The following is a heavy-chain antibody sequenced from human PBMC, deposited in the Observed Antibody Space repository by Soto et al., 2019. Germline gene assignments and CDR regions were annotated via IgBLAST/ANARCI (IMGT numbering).Heavy chain of an antibody. CDR1: GFTFSSYW. CDR2: INSDGSST. V-gene: IGHV3-74*01. J-gene: IGHJ6*03. D-gene: IGHD2-2*02. Sequence: EVQLVESGGGLVQPGGSLRLSCAASGFTFSSYWMHWVRQAPGKGLVWVSRINSDGSSTSYADSVKGRFTISRDNAKNTLYLQMNRLRAEDTAVYYCARGYCSSTSCYISYYYYYYYMDVWGKGTTVTVSS. CDR3: ARGYCSSTSCYISYYYYYYYMDV.